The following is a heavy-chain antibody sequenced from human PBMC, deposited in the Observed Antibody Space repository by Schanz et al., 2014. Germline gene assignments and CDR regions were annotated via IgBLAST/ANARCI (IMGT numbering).Heavy chain of an antibody. CDR3: AREEGWGIAAAGPKHYYYGMDV. Sequence: VQLVESGGGLVQPGGSLRLSCAASGFTFGSYGMNWVRQAPGKGLEWVAAMSYDGSIKYYGDSVKGRFTISRDNAKKTLSLQMISLRAEDTAVYYCAREEGWGIAAAGPKHYYYGMDVWGQGTTVTVSS. CDR1: GFTFGSYG. CDR2: MSYDGSIK. D-gene: IGHD6-13*01. J-gene: IGHJ6*02. V-gene: IGHV3-33*08.